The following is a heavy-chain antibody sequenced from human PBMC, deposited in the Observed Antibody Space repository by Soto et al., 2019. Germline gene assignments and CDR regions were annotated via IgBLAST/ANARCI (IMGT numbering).Heavy chain of an antibody. Sequence: ASVKVSCKASGYTFTDYFIHWVRQAPGQGLEWIGWSNPCNGGADLSQKFQGRVTMIRDTAISTAYMEVSSLRSDDTAVFYGARLMHYSHYGGSSHSGFDMWGQGTLVTVSS. CDR3: ARLMHYSHYGGSSHSGFDM. J-gene: IGHJ4*01. D-gene: IGHD2-21*01. CDR2: SNPCNGGA. V-gene: IGHV1-2*02. CDR1: GYTFTDYF.